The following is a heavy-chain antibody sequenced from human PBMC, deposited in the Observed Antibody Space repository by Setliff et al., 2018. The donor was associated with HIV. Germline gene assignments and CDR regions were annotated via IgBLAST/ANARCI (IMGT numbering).Heavy chain of an antibody. D-gene: IGHD1-26*01. CDR1: GGFISTYS. CDR2: VPYSGST. J-gene: IGHJ6*03. CDR3: ARRRPPPSGMYSSYYMDV. Sequence: PSETLSLTCTVSGGFISTYSWTWIRQSPGKGLEWIGHVPYSGSTNYNPSLKSRVTISVDTSNNHFSLNLNSVTAADAAIYYCARRRPPPSGMYSSYYMDVWGKGTAVTVSS. V-gene: IGHV4-59*08.